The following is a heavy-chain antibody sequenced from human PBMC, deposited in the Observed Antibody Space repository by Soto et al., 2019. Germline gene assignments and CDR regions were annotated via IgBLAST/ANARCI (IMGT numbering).Heavy chain of an antibody. J-gene: IGHJ6*02. Sequence: PGESLKISCKGSGYSFTSYWIGWVRQMPGKGLEWMGIIYPGDSDTRYSPSFQGQVTISADKSISTAYLQWSSLKASDTAMYYCARHGGIAATGRMSYGMDVWGQGTTVTVSS. CDR3: ARHGGIAATGRMSYGMDV. CDR1: GYSFTSYW. CDR2: IYPGDSDT. V-gene: IGHV5-51*01. D-gene: IGHD2-15*01.